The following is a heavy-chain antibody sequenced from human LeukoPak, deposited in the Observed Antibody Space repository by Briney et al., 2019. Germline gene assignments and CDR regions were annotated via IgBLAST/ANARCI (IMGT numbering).Heavy chain of an antibody. CDR1: GFTFSSYS. CDR2: ISSSSTI. CDR3: ARAPTGY. J-gene: IGHJ4*02. Sequence: GGSLRLSCAASGFTFSSYSMNWVRQAPGKGLEWVSYISSSSTIYYADSVKGRFTISRDNAKNSLYLQMNSLRAEDTAVYYCARAPTGYWGQGTLVTVSS. V-gene: IGHV3-48*04.